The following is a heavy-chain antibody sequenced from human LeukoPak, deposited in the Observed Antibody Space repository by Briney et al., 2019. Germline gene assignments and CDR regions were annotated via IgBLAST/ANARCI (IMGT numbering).Heavy chain of an antibody. V-gene: IGHV3-48*02. CDR1: GFIFSRFG. CDR3: AQKGGTDH. CDR2: ISSTSGAV. Sequence: PGGSLRLSCAAPGFIFSRFGMNWVRQAPGKGLEWISHISSTSGAVYYADSVKGRFTISRDNAKNSLYLQMSSLRNEDTAIYYCAQKGGTDHWGQGTLVTVSS. D-gene: IGHD2-15*01. J-gene: IGHJ4*02.